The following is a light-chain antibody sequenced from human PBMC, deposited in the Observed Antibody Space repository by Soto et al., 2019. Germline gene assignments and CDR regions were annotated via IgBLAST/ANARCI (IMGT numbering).Light chain of an antibody. J-gene: IGKJ5*01. V-gene: IGKV1-33*01. CDR2: DAS. CDR1: QNINNY. Sequence: DVKVSQSPAALSASIGDRVTITCQASQNINNYLNWYQQKPGRAPKLLIYDASNLEGGVPSRFRGSGSGTDFTLTISRLQPEDIATYYCQQYENLPTFGQGTRLAIK. CDR3: QQYENLPT.